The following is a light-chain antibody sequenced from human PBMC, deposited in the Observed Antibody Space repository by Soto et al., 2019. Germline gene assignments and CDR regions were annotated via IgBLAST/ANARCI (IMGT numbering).Light chain of an antibody. Sequence: QPVLTQSPSASASLGASVRLTCTLSSGHSSYTIAWHQQQPETGPRYLMKINSDGSHSKGDGIPDRFSGSSSGAERYLTISSLQSEDEADYYCQTWGTGIVFGGGTKVTVL. V-gene: IGLV4-69*01. CDR2: INSDGSH. J-gene: IGLJ2*01. CDR1: SGHSSYT. CDR3: QTWGTGIV.